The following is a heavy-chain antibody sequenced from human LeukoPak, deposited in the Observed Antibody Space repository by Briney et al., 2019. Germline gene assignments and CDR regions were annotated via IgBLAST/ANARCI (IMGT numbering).Heavy chain of an antibody. CDR2: ISSSSSYI. V-gene: IGHV3-21*01. CDR1: GFTFSSYS. Sequence: GGSLRLSCAASGFTFSSYSMNWVRQALGKGREWVSSISSSSSYIYYADSVKGRFTISRDNAKNSLYLQMNSLRAEDTAVYYCARDLLPDDAFDIWGQGTMVTVSS. CDR3: ARDLLPDDAFDI. J-gene: IGHJ3*02.